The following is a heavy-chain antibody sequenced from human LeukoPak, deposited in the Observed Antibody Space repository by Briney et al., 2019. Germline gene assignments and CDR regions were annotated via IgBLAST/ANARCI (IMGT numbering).Heavy chain of an antibody. J-gene: IGHJ4*02. V-gene: IGHV4-39*07. Sequence: SETLSLTCSVSGASISSGSNYWGWIRQPPGKTLEWIGSIYSSGSTYYNSSLQSRVIIIIDTPKNHFSLTLSSVTAADTAVYYCARVWFGELLSVFDYWGQGTLVTVSS. D-gene: IGHD3-10*01. CDR1: GASISSGSNY. CDR3: ARVWFGELLSVFDY. CDR2: IYSSGST.